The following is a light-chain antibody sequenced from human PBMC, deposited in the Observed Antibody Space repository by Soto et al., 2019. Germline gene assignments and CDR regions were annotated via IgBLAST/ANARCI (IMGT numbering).Light chain of an antibody. CDR2: AAS. CDR1: QSISSY. V-gene: IGKV1-39*01. CDR3: QQSDSTFWT. J-gene: IGKJ1*01. Sequence: DIQMTQSQSSLSASVGDRVTITCRASQSISSYLNWYQQKPGKAPKLLIYAASSLQSGVPSRFSGSGSGTDFTLTISSLQPEDFATYYCQQSDSTFWTFGEGTKVEIK.